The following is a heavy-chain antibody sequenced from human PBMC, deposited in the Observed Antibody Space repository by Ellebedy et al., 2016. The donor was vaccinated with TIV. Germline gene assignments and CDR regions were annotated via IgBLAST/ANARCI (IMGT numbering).Heavy chain of an antibody. J-gene: IGHJ3*01. CDR3: ARSRAVAGTFAFDL. CDR2: IYYSGST. V-gene: IGHV4-31*03. CDR1: GVSISSDNYY. Sequence: SETLSLXCSASGVSISSDNYYWNWIRRHPGKGLEWIGYIYYSGSTYYKPSLKSRVTTSVDTSKNQFSLKLNSVTAADTAVYYCARSRAVAGTFAFDLWGQGTMVTVSS. D-gene: IGHD6-19*01.